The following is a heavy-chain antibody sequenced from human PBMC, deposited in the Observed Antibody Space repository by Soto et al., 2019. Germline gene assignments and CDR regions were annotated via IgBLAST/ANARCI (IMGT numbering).Heavy chain of an antibody. V-gene: IGHV3-33*01. D-gene: IGHD3-10*01. CDR2: IWYDGSNK. Sequence: GGSLRLSCAASGFTFSSYGMHWVRQAPGKGLEWVAVIWYDGSNKYYADSVKGRFTISRDNAKNSLYLQMNSLRAEDTAVYYCAREYYYGSGSYYGSNWFDPWGQGTLVTVSS. J-gene: IGHJ5*02. CDR3: AREYYYGSGSYYGSNWFDP. CDR1: GFTFSSYG.